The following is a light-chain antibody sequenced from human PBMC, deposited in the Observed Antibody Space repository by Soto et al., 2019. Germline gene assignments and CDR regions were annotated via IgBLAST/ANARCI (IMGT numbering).Light chain of an antibody. CDR1: QSVSSSY. Sequence: EIVLTQSPGTLSLSPGERATLSCRASQSVSSSYLAWYQQKPGQAPRLLIYGASSRATGIPDRCSGSGSGTDFTLTISRLEPEDFAVYYCQQYGSSPRYTFGQGNKLQIK. CDR3: QQYGSSPRYT. J-gene: IGKJ2*01. CDR2: GAS. V-gene: IGKV3-20*01.